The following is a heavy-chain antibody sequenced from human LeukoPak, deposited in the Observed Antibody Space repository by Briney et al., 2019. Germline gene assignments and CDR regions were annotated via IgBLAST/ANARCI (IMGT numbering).Heavy chain of an antibody. CDR3: ARVDNSVITRGGFDY. J-gene: IGHJ4*02. D-gene: IGHD3-10*01. CDR1: GGSISSYY. Sequence: SETLSLTCTVSGGSISSYYWSWIRQPPGKGLEWIGYIYYSGSTNYNPPLKSRVTISVDMSKNQFSLKLSSVTAADTAVYYRARVDNSVITRGGFDYWGQGTLVTVSS. V-gene: IGHV4-59*12. CDR2: IYYSGST.